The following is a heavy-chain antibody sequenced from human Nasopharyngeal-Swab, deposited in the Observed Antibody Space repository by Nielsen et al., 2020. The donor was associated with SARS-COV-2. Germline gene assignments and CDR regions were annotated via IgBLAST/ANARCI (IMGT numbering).Heavy chain of an antibody. CDR2: ISSSGSTL. CDR1: GFTFSDYY. Sequence: GESLKISCAASGFTFSDYYMSWIRQAPGKGLEWVSYISSSGSTLYYADSVKGRFTISRDNAKKSLYLQMNSLRAEDPAVYYCARDRHGDDSRNYYYGMDVWGQGTTVSVSS. D-gene: IGHD4-23*01. CDR3: ARDRHGDDSRNYYYGMDV. V-gene: IGHV3-11*01. J-gene: IGHJ6*02.